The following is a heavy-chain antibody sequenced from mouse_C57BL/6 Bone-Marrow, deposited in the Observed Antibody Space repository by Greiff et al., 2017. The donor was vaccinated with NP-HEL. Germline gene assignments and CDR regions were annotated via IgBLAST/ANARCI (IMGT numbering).Heavy chain of an antibody. CDR3: ARGRARGFAY. CDR2: ISYDGSN. CDR1: GYSITSGYY. J-gene: IGHJ3*01. Sequence: EVQLVESGPGLVKPSQSLSLTCSVTGYSITSGYYWNWIRQFPGNKLEWMGYISYDGSNNYNPSLKNRISITRDTSKHQFFLKLNSVTTEDTATYYCARGRARGFAYWGQGTLVTVSA. V-gene: IGHV3-6*01.